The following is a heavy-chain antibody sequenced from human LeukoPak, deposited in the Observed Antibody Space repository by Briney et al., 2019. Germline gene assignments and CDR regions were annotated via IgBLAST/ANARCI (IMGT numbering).Heavy chain of an antibody. Sequence: PGGSLRLSCAASGFTFDDYAMHWDRQAPGKGLEWVSGISWNSGSIGYADSVKGRFTISRDNSKNTLYLQMNSLRAEDTAVYYCAKERGSVAGRFFWGQGTLVTVSS. CDR1: GFTFDDYA. J-gene: IGHJ4*02. CDR3: AKERGSVAGRFF. CDR2: ISWNSGSI. D-gene: IGHD6-19*01. V-gene: IGHV3-9*01.